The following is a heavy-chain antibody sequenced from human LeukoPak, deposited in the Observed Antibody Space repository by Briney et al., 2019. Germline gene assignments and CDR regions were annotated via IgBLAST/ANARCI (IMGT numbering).Heavy chain of an antibody. CDR3: ARRGTSGWAYYFDF. J-gene: IGHJ4*02. D-gene: IGHD6-19*01. Sequence: KPSETLSLTCDVSGDSISSSSSYWGWVRHLPGKGLEWIGSVYRSGSTYYNPSLRSRVTISVDTSKNQFTLNLTSVTAADTAVYHCARRGTSGWAYYFDFWGPGSLLTVSS. CDR1: GDSISSSSSY. CDR2: VYRSGST. V-gene: IGHV4-39*01.